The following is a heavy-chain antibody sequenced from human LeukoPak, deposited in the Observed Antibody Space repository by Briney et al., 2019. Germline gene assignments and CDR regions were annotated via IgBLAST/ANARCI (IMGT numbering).Heavy chain of an antibody. CDR2: ISSSSSYI. CDR3: ARGYELGYCSGGSCFDFDY. CDR1: GFTFSSYS. J-gene: IGHJ4*02. D-gene: IGHD2-15*01. V-gene: IGHV3-21*06. Sequence: GGSLRLSCAASGFTFSSYSMNWVRQAPGKGLEWVSAISSSSSYIYYAYSVKGRSTISRDNAKNPLYLQLNRLRAEDTAVYYCARGYELGYCSGGSCFDFDYWGQGTLVTVSS.